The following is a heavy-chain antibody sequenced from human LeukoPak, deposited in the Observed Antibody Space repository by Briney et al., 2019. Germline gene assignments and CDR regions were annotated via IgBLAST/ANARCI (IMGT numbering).Heavy chain of an antibody. V-gene: IGHV1-8*01. D-gene: IGHD7-27*01. CDR2: MSPNSGKI. CDR3: VRTPPNWGADY. J-gene: IGHJ4*02. Sequence: ASVKVSCKASGYTFTSYDINWVRQATGQGLEWMGWMSPNSGKIGYAQKFQDRVTMTRDTSISTAYMELSSLRFEDTAVYYCVRTPPNWGADYWSRGTLVTVSS. CDR1: GYTFTSYD.